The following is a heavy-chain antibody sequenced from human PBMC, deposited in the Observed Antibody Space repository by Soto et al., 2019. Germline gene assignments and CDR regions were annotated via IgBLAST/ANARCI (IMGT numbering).Heavy chain of an antibody. CDR2: IGVSGGPI. CDR1: GFSFSSYS. J-gene: IGHJ3*02. V-gene: IGHV3-48*02. CDR3: ARDTLWAFDI. Sequence: GGSLRLSCAASGFSFSSYSMNWVRQAPGKGLEWVSYIGVSGGPIYYADSVKGRFTISRDNAKNSLSLQMNSLRDEDTAVYYCARDTLWAFDIWGQGTVVTVSS.